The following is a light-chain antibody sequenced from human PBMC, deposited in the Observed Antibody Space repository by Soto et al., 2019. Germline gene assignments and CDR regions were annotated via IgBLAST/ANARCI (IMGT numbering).Light chain of an antibody. CDR1: QSISSW. CDR2: DAS. CDR3: QQYNSYQWT. J-gene: IGKJ1*01. Sequence: DIQMTQSPSTLSASVGDRVTITCRASQSISSWLAWYQQKPGKAPKLLIYDASSLESGVPSRFRGSGSGTEFTLHISSLQPDDFATYYCQQYNSYQWTFGQGTKVEIK. V-gene: IGKV1-5*01.